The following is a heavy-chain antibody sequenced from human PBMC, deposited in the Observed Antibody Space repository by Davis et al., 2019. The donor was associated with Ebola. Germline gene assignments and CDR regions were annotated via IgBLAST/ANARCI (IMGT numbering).Heavy chain of an antibody. V-gene: IGHV3-30-3*01. CDR2: ISYDGSNK. CDR1: GFTFSSYA. D-gene: IGHD4-17*01. Sequence: PGGSLRLSCAASGFTFSSYAMHWVRQAPGKGLEWVAVISYDGSNKYYADSVKGRFTISRDNSKNTLYLQMNSLRAEDTAVYYCARGAHTTAWGQGTLVTVSS. J-gene: IGHJ4*02. CDR3: ARGAHTTA.